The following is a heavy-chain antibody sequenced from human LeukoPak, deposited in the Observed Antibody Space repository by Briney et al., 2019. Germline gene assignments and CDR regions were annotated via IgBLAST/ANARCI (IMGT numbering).Heavy chain of an antibody. J-gene: IGHJ4*02. CDR1: GFTFSSYW. Sequence: GGSLRLSCAASGFTFSSYWMSWVRQAPGKGLEWVANIKQDGSEKYYVDSVKGRFTISRDNAKNSLYLQMNSLRAEDTAVYYCARDLGSGWYVPLDYWGQGTLVTVSS. V-gene: IGHV3-7*01. CDR2: IKQDGSEK. D-gene: IGHD6-19*01. CDR3: ARDLGSGWYVPLDY.